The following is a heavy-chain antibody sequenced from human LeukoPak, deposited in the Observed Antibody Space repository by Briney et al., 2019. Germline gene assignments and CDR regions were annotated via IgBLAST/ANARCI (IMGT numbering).Heavy chain of an antibody. V-gene: IGHV4-59*08. CDR2: IHYSGST. Sequence: PSETLSLTCIVSGGTISSYYWNWIRQPPGKGLEWIGYIHYSGSTKYNPPLKSRVTISVDTSKNQFSLKLSSVTAADTAVYYCARWYSSGWAFDYWGQGTLVTVSS. D-gene: IGHD6-19*01. CDR1: GGTISSYY. J-gene: IGHJ4*02. CDR3: ARWYSSGWAFDY.